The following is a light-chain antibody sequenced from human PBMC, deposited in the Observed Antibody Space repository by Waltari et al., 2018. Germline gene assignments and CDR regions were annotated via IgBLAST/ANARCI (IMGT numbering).Light chain of an antibody. V-gene: IGKV4-1*01. J-gene: IGKJ1*01. CDR3: LQYYITPRT. CDR2: WAS. CDR1: QSVLYSSNNKNY. Sequence: DIVVTQSPDSLAVSLGERATINCKSSQSVLYSSNNKNYLAWYQQKPGQPPKLLIYWASTRESGVPDRFSGSGSGTDFTLTISSLQAEDVAVYYCLQYYITPRTFGQGTKVEIK.